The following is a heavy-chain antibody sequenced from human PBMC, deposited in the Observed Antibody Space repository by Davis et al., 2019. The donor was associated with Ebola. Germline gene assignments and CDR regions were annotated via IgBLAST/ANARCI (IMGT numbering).Heavy chain of an antibody. J-gene: IGHJ4*02. CDR1: GGSINNYF. CDR2: IHYLGNT. V-gene: IGHV4-59*01. Sequence: MPSETLSLTCTVSGGSINNYFWSWIRQPPGKGLEWIGNIHYLGNTNYNPSLKSRVTMSVDTSKNQFSLKVTSVTAADTAVYYCARSSGTYSTLHYWGQGILVTVSS. D-gene: IGHD1-26*01. CDR3: ARSSGTYSTLHY.